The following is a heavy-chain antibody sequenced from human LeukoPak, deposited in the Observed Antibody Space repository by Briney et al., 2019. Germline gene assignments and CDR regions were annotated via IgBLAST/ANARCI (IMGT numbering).Heavy chain of an antibody. J-gene: IGHJ5*02. CDR3: ARQAVAGTLRWFDP. Sequence: GESLKISCQGSGFTFTTSWIGWVRQLPGKGLEWMGNIYPGDSDTRYSPSFQGQVTISADKSISTAYLQWSSLKASDTAMYYCARQAVAGTLRWFDPWGQGTLVTVSS. D-gene: IGHD6-19*01. CDR2: IYPGDSDT. V-gene: IGHV5-51*01. CDR1: GFTFTTSW.